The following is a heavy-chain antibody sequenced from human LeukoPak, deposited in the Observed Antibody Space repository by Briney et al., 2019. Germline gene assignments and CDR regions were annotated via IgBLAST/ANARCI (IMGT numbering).Heavy chain of an antibody. CDR3: ASINSGSYYHDAFDI. D-gene: IGHD1-26*01. V-gene: IGHV1-2*02. J-gene: IGHJ3*02. CDR1: GYTFTGYY. Sequence: GASVKVSCKASGYTFTGYYMNWVRQAPGQGLEWMGWINPNSGGTNYAQKFQGRVTMTRDTSISTAYMELSRLRSDDTAVYYCASINSGSYYHDAFDIWGQGTMVTVSS. CDR2: INPNSGGT.